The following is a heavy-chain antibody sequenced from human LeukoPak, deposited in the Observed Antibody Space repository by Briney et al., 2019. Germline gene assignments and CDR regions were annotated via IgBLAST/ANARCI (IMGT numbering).Heavy chain of an antibody. Sequence: SETLSLTCTVSGGSISSYYWSWIRQPPGKGLEWIGYIYYSGSTNYNPSLKSRVTISVDTSKSQCSLKLSSVTAADTAVYYCAVHSTSWSPLYWGQGTLVTVSS. J-gene: IGHJ4*02. D-gene: IGHD2-2*01. V-gene: IGHV4-59*12. CDR1: GGSISSYY. CDR2: IYYSGST. CDR3: AVHSTSWSPLY.